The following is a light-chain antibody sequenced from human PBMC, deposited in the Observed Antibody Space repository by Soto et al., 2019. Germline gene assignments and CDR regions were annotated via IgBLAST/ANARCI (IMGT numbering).Light chain of an antibody. V-gene: IGKV3-20*01. CDR1: QSVSSNF. Sequence: EIVLTQSPGTLSLSPGERATLSCRASQSVSSNFLAWCQQKPGQAPRLLISGASSRATGVPDRFSGSGSGRVFTLCISRLEPEDLAVYYCQQYGTSPTFGQGTKVEIK. CDR2: GAS. CDR3: QQYGTSPT. J-gene: IGKJ1*01.